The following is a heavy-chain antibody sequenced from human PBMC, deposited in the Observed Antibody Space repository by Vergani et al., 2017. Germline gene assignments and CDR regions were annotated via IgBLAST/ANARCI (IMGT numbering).Heavy chain of an antibody. J-gene: IGHJ3*02. D-gene: IGHD4-23*01. CDR1: GGSISSGSYY. CDR2: IYTSGST. CDR3: ARAGQHDYGGNSVAFDI. V-gene: IGHV4-61*02. Sequence: QVQLQESGPGLVKPSQTLSLTCTVSGGSISSGSYYWSWIRQPAGKGLEWIGRIYTSGSTNYNPSLKSRVTISVDTSKNQFSLKRSSVTAADTAVYYCARAGQHDYGGNSVAFDIWGQGTMVTVSS.